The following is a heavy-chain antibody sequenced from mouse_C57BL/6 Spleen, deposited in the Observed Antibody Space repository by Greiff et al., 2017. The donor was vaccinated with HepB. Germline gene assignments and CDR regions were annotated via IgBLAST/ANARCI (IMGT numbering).Heavy chain of an antibody. Sequence: QVQLQQPGAELVKPGASVKMSCKASGYTFTSYWITWVKQRPGQGLEWIGDIYPGSGSTNYNEKFKSKATLTVDTSSSTAYMQLSSLTSEDSAVYCCARGGYDDYYAMDYWGQGTSVTVSS. CDR1: GYTFTSYW. CDR3: ARGGYDDYYAMDY. CDR2: IYPGSGST. J-gene: IGHJ4*01. V-gene: IGHV1-55*01. D-gene: IGHD2-2*01.